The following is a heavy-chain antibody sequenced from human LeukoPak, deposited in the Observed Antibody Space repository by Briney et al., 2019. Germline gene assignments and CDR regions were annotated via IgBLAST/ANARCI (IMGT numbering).Heavy chain of an antibody. D-gene: IGHD3-3*01. CDR3: AWSAHYSQFDY. CDR2: IYYSGST. CDR1: GGSISSYY. Sequence: PSETLSLTCTVSGGSISSYYWSWIRQPPGKGLEWIGYIYYSGSTNYNPSLKSRVTISVDTSKNQFSLKLRSVTAADTAVYYCAWSAHYSQFDYWGRGTLVTVSS. V-gene: IGHV4-59*01. J-gene: IGHJ4*02.